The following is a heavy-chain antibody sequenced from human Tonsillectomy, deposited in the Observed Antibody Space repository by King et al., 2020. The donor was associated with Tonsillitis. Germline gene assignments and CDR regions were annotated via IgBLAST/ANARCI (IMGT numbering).Heavy chain of an antibody. J-gene: IGHJ4*02. V-gene: IGHV4-39*01. D-gene: IGHD6-19*01. CDR2: IYFSGST. CDR3: ARHRGAVGGIFDL. CDR1: GVSLKFAYQH. Sequence: LQLQESGPGLVKPSETLSLTCTVSGVSLKFAYQHWGWIRQPPGKGLEWIATIYFSGSTFYKPSLKGRVTVSLDTSEKNLSLKLNSVTAADTAVYYCARHRGAVGGIFDLWGQGTLAT.